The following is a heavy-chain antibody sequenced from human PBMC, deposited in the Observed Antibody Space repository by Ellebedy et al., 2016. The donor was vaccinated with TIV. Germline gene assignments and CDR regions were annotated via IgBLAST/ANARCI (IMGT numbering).Heavy chain of an antibody. CDR2: IYSVGDT. D-gene: IGHD4-17*01. Sequence: GESLKISCAVSGFTVRSKYMNWVRQAPGKGLEWVSLIYSVGDTYYADSVKGRFTVSRDNSQNTLYLQMISRRVDDTAVYYCATDPDGVYGDTSAYWGRGTLVTVSS. V-gene: IGHV3-53*01. CDR3: ATDPDGVYGDTSAY. J-gene: IGHJ4*02. CDR1: GFTVRSKY.